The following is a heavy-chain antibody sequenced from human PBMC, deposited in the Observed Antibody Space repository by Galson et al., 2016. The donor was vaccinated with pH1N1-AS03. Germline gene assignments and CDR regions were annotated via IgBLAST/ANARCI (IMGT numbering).Heavy chain of an antibody. CDR2: IYPADSST. Sequence: QSGAEVTKPGESLKISCKVSGYTFSNHWIGWVRQMPGKGLEWMGIIYPADSSTTYSPSFQGQVTISADQSISTAYLQWSSLRALDTAMYFCARQQDGRGSGLEWLFWYGMDVWGQGTTVIVSS. CDR3: ARQQDGRGSGLEWLFWYGMDV. D-gene: IGHD3-3*01. CDR1: GYTFSNHW. V-gene: IGHV5-51*01. J-gene: IGHJ6*02.